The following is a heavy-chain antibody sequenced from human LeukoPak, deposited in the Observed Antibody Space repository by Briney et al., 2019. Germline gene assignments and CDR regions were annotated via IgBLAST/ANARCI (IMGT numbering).Heavy chain of an antibody. Sequence: GGSLRLSCAASGFTFSSYAMSWVRQAPGKGLEWVSAISGSGGSTYYADSVKGRFTISRDNAKNSLYLQMNSLRAEDTALYYCAKDGYYYDSSGHFDYWGQGTLVTVSS. CDR3: AKDGYYYDSSGHFDY. D-gene: IGHD3-22*01. V-gene: IGHV3-23*01. CDR1: GFTFSSYA. CDR2: ISGSGGST. J-gene: IGHJ4*02.